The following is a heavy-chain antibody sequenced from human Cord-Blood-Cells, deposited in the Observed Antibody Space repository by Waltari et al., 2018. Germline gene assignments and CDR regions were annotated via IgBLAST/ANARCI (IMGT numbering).Heavy chain of an antibody. Sequence: EVQLLESGGGLVQPGGSLRLSCAASGFTFSSYAMSWVRQAPGKGLEWVSDMSGSGGSTYYADSGKGRFTISRDNSKNTLYLQMNSLRAEDTAVYYCAKGVVVVAASDAFDIWGQGTMVTVSS. CDR1: GFTFSSYA. V-gene: IGHV3-23*01. J-gene: IGHJ3*02. CDR2: MSGSGGST. CDR3: AKGVVVVAASDAFDI. D-gene: IGHD2-15*01.